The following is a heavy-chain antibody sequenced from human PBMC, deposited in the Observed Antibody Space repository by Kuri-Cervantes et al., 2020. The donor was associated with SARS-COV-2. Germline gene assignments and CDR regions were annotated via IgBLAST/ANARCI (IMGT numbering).Heavy chain of an antibody. J-gene: IGHJ4*02. Sequence: GESLKISCAASGFTFSSYAMHWVRQAPGKGLEWVAVISYDGSNKYYADSVKGRFTISRDNSKNTLYPQTNSLRAEDTAVYYCARDPTNYYDSSGYLDYWGQGTLVTVSS. CDR2: ISYDGSNK. V-gene: IGHV3-30-3*01. CDR1: GFTFSSYA. CDR3: ARDPTNYYDSSGYLDY. D-gene: IGHD3-22*01.